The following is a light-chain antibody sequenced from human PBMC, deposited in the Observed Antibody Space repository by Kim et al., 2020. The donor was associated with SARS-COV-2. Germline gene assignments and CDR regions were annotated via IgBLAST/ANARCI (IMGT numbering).Light chain of an antibody. CDR1: SLRNYY. Sequence: SSELTQDPAVSVALGQTVRITCQGDSLRNYYASWSQQKPGQAPVLVIYGKNKRPSGIPDRFSGSTSGSTASLTITGAQAEDEADYYCNSRDSSDDQVIFGGGTKLTVL. V-gene: IGLV3-19*01. CDR3: NSRDSSDDQVI. J-gene: IGLJ2*01. CDR2: GKN.